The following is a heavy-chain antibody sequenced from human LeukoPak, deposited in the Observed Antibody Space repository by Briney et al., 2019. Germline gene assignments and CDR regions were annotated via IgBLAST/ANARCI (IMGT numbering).Heavy chain of an antibody. D-gene: IGHD2-2*02. CDR2: MNPNSGNT. J-gene: IGHJ4*02. CDR3: AREDIVLVPRSIRGGAFDY. Sequence: GASVKVSCKASGYTFTSYDINWVRQATGQGLEWMGWMNPNSGNTGYAQKFQGRVTMTRNTSISTAYMELRSLRSDDTAIYYCAREDIVLVPRSIRGGAFDYWGQGTLVTVSS. V-gene: IGHV1-8*01. CDR1: GYTFTSYD.